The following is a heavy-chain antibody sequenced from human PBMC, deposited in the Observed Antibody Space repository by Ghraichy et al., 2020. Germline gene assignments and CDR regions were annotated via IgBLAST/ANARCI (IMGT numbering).Heavy chain of an antibody. D-gene: IGHD3-3*01. CDR2: IYYSGST. J-gene: IGHJ4*02. CDR1: GGSISSYY. CDR3: ARGETLLAY. Sequence: SETLSLTCTVSGGSISSYYWSWIRQPPGEGLDWIGYIYYSGSTIYNPSLKSRVTISVDTSKNQFSLKLSSVTAADTAVYYCARGETLLAYWGQGTLVTVSS. V-gene: IGHV4-59*08.